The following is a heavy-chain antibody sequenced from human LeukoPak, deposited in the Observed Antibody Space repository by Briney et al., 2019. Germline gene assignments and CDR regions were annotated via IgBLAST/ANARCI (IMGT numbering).Heavy chain of an antibody. V-gene: IGHV3-23*01. CDR3: AKAVVVVAAIALEYFQH. Sequence: PGGSLRLSCAASGFTLSSYAMSWVRQAPGNGLGWVSAISGSGGSTYYADSVKGRFTISRDNSKNTLYLQMNSLRAEDTAVYYCAKAVVVVAAIALEYFQHWGQGTLVTVSS. D-gene: IGHD2-15*01. J-gene: IGHJ1*01. CDR1: GFTLSSYA. CDR2: ISGSGGST.